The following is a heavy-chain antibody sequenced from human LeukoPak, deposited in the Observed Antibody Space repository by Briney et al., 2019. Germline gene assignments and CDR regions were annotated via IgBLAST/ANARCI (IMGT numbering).Heavy chain of an antibody. V-gene: IGHV1-18*01. Sequence: ASVKVSCKASGYTFTSYGISWVRQAPGQGLEWMGWISAYNGNTNYAQKLQGRVTMTTDTSTSTAYMELRSLRSDDTAVYYCARDPPWIQLWSYYYYYYGMDVWGQGTTVTVSS. CDR1: GYTFTSYG. J-gene: IGHJ6*02. CDR3: ARDPPWIQLWSYYYYYYGMDV. CDR2: ISAYNGNT. D-gene: IGHD5-18*01.